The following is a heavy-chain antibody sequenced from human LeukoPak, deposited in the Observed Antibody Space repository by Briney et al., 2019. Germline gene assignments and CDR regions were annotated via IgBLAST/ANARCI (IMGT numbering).Heavy chain of an antibody. Sequence: GGSLRLSCAASGFTFSGSVMHWVRQASGKGLEWVGRITSKPNSYATVYAASVKGRFTISSDDSKNTAYLQMNSLKIEDTAVYYCTGGSGWYSPDYWGQGTLVTVSS. J-gene: IGHJ4*02. CDR2: ITSKPNSYAT. V-gene: IGHV3-73*01. CDR1: GFTFSGSV. CDR3: TGGSGWYSPDY. D-gene: IGHD6-19*01.